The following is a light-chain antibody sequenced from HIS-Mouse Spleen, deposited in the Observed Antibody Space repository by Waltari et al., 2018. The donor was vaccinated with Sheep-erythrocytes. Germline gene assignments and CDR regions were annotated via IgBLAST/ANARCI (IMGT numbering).Light chain of an antibody. J-gene: IGLJ1*01. Sequence: QSALTQPASVSGSPGQSITIPCTGTSSYVGGYNYVSWYQQHQGKAPKLMIYDVTNRPSGVSNRFSGSKSGNTASLTISGLQAEDGADYYCSSFTSSSTLVFGTGTKVTVL. CDR3: SSFTSSSTLV. CDR1: SSYVGGYNY. V-gene: IGLV2-14*03. CDR2: DVT.